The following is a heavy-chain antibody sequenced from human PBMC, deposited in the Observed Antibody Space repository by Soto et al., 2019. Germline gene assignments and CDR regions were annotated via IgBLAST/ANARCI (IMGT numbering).Heavy chain of an antibody. CDR1: GDSISSGDYY. CDR2: IYYSGST. D-gene: IGHD3-10*01. J-gene: IGHJ4*02. CDR3: AREVLGVARSFDY. V-gene: IGHV4-30-4*01. Sequence: QVQLQESGPGLVKPSQTLSLTSTVSGDSISSGDYYWSWIRQPPGKGLEWIGYIYYSGSTYYNPSLKSRVTISVDTSKNQFSLKLSSVTAADTAVYYCAREVLGVARSFDYWGQGTLVTVSS.